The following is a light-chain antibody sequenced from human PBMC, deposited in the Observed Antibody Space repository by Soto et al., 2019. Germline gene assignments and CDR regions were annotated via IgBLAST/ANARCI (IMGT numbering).Light chain of an antibody. V-gene: IGKV3-20*01. CDR1: QSVSSSF. J-gene: IGKJ4*01. Sequence: EIVLTQSPGTLSLSPGERATLSCRASQSVSSSFLAWYQQKPGQAPRLLIYGASSRATGIPDRFSGSGSGTYFTLIISRLEPEDFAVYYCHQYDSSPLTFGGGTRVEIK. CDR3: HQYDSSPLT. CDR2: GAS.